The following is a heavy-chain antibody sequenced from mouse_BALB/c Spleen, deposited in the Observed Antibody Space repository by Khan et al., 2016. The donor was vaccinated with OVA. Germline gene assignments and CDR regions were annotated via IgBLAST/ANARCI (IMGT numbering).Heavy chain of an antibody. Sequence: QVQLKQSGPELVKPGASVKMSCKVSGYTFTDYVITWVKQRTGQGLEWIGEIYPGSGSTYYNEKFKGKATLTADKSSNTVNMQISGLTSEDSAVYFCARSYDGAWVAYWGQRTLVTVSA. CDR3: ARSYDGAWVAY. J-gene: IGHJ3*01. D-gene: IGHD1-1*01. CDR1: GYTFTDYV. V-gene: IGHV1-77*01. CDR2: IYPGSGST.